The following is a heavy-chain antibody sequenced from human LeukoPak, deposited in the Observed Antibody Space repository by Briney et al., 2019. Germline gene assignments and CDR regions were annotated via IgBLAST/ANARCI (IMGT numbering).Heavy chain of an antibody. CDR3: ARSVTEKGVNPPFDY. CDR1: GGSISSGGYS. CDR2: IYHSGST. D-gene: IGHD3-10*01. V-gene: IGHV4-30-2*01. J-gene: IGHJ4*02. Sequence: SQTLSLTCTVSGGSISSGGYSWSWIRQPPGKGLEWIGYIYHSGSTYYNPSLKSRVTISVDRSKNQFSLKLSSVTAADTAVYYCARSVTEKGVNPPFDYWGQGTLVTVSS.